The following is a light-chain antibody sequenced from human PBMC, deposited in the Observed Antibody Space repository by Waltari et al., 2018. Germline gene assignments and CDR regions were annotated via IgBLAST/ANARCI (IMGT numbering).Light chain of an antibody. V-gene: IGKV1-33*01. CDR1: QDISNY. J-gene: IGKJ3*01. CDR3: QQYDNLPPFT. CDR2: DAS. Sequence: DIQMTQSPSSLSASVGDRVTITCQASQDISNYLNWYQQKPGKAPKLLIYDASNLETVVPSRFSGSGSVTDFTFTISSLQPEDIATYYCQQYDNLPPFTFGPGTKVDIK.